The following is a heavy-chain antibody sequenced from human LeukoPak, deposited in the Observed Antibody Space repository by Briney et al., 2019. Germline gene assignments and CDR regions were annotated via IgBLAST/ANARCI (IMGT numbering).Heavy chain of an antibody. D-gene: IGHD1-26*01. CDR3: ARERRGSYSDY. Sequence: GGSLRLSCAASGFTFSTYTMNWVRQAPGKGPEWVSSITSSSSYIYCADSLKGRFTISRDNAKNSLYLQMDSLRAEDTAVYYCARERRGSYSDYWGQGTLVTVSS. J-gene: IGHJ4*02. CDR2: ITSSSSYI. V-gene: IGHV3-21*01. CDR1: GFTFSTYT.